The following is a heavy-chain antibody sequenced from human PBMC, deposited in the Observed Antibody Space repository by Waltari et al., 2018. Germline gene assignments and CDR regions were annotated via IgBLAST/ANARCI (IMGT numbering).Heavy chain of an antibody. CDR3: ARGTSYYDSSGYFDYHYYMDV. CDR2: ISSSSSTI. D-gene: IGHD3-22*01. V-gene: IGHV3-48*04. Sequence: EVQLVESGGGLVQPGGSLRLSCAASGFTFSSYSMNWVRQAPGKGLGWVSYISSSSSTIYYADSVKGRFTISRDNAKNSLYLQMNSLRAEDTAVYYCARGTSYYDSSGYFDYHYYMDVWGKGTTVTVSS. J-gene: IGHJ6*03. CDR1: GFTFSSYS.